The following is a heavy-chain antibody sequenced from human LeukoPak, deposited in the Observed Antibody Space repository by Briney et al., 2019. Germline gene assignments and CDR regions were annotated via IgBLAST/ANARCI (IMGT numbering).Heavy chain of an antibody. J-gene: IGHJ4*02. D-gene: IGHD6-13*01. V-gene: IGHV3-23*01. CDR2: ISGSGGST. CDR1: GFTVRSYA. Sequence: GGSLRLSCAASGFTVRSYAMSWVRQAPGKGLEWVSAISGSGGSTYYADSVKGRFTITRDNSKNTLYLQMNSLRAEDTAVYYCAGSTLSIAAAGTGFDYWGQGTLVTVSS. CDR3: AGSTLSIAAAGTGFDY.